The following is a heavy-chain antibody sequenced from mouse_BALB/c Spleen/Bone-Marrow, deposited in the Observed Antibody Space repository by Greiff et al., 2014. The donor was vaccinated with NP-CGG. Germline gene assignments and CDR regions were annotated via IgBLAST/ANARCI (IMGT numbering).Heavy chain of an antibody. J-gene: IGHJ1*01. CDR1: GFTFSDYA. D-gene: IGHD4-1*01. CDR2: ISGGGSYT. CDR3: ARVTGTRCFDV. V-gene: IGHV5-9-4*01. Sequence: DVMLVESGGGLVKPGGSLKLSCAASGFTFSDYAMSWVRQSPEKRLEWVAEISGGGSYTYYPDTVTGRFTISRDNAKNTLYLEMSSLKSEDTAIYYCARVTGTRCFDVWGAGTTVTVSS.